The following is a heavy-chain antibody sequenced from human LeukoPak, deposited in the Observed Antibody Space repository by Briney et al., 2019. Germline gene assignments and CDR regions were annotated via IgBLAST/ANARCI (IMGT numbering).Heavy chain of an antibody. CDR2: INPSGGNT. CDR1: GYTFTNYY. V-gene: IGHV1-46*01. D-gene: IGHD2-2*01. CDR3: ARDIVVVPAALSPDS. J-gene: IGHJ4*02. Sequence: GASVKVSCKATGYTFTNYYMHWVRQAPGQGLEWMGIINPSGGNTNYAQKFQGRVTMTRDTSTSTVYMKLSSLRSEDTAVYYCARDIVVVPAALSPDSWGQGTLVTVSS.